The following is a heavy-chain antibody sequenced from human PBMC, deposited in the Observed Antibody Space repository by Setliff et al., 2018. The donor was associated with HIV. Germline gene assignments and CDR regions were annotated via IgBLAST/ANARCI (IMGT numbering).Heavy chain of an antibody. J-gene: IGHJ4*02. Sequence: ASVKVSCKASGYTFTSYAMHWVRQAPGQRLEWMGWINAGNGNTKYSQKFQGRVTITRDTSASTAYMELSSLRSEDTAVYYCARSKREHYYDSSGYYPLDYWGQGTQVTVSS. CDR1: GYTFTSYA. CDR3: ARSKREHYYDSSGYYPLDY. D-gene: IGHD3-22*01. V-gene: IGHV1-3*01. CDR2: INAGNGNT.